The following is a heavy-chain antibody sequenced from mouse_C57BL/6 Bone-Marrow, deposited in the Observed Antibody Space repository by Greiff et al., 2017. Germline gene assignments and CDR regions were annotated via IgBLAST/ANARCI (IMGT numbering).Heavy chain of an antibody. CDR2: INPRSGNT. Sequence: VQLQQPGAELARPGASVKLSCKASGYTFTSYGISWVKQRNGQGLAWIGEINPRSGNTNYNEKFKGKATLTADKSSSTAYMELRSLTSEDSAVYFCARWRGSMDYWGQGTTLTVSA. J-gene: IGHJ2*01. CDR3: ARWRGSMDY. CDR1: GYTFTSYG. V-gene: IGHV1-81*01. D-gene: IGHD2-3*01.